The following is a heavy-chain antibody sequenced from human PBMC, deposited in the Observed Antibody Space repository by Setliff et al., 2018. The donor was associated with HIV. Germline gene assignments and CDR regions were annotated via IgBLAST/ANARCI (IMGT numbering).Heavy chain of an antibody. CDR2: IYYSGST. D-gene: IGHD1-1*01. CDR1: GGSISSYY. Sequence: SETLSLTCTASGGSISSYYWSWIRQPPGKGLEWIGYIYYSGSTTYNPSLKSRVTISVDTSKNQFSLKLSSVTAADTAVYYCARHAPRNHDLAGVFYPYYMDVWGKGTTVTVSS. J-gene: IGHJ6*03. V-gene: IGHV4-59*08. CDR3: ARHAPRNHDLAGVFYPYYMDV.